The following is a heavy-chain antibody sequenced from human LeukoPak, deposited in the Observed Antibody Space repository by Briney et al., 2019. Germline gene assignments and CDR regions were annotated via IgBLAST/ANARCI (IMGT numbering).Heavy chain of an antibody. D-gene: IGHD3-22*01. CDR1: GYSFTGYY. J-gene: IGHJ4*02. CDR3: ARVWNYDSRGFNY. V-gene: IGHV1-2*02. CDR2: INPNSGDT. Sequence: ASVKVSCKASGYSFTGYYLHWVRQAPGQGLEWMGWINPNSGDTTYAQNFQGRVTMTRDTSISTAYTELSRLIFDDTAVYYCARVWNYDSRGFNYWGRGTLVTVSS.